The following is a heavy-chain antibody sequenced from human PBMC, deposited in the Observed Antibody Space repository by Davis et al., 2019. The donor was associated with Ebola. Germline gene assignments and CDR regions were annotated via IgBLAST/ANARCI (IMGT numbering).Heavy chain of an antibody. V-gene: IGHV4-34*01. CDR2: INQSGSA. CDR3: ARGDDPTIQLGSLSYYYYSIDL. Sequence: PSETLSLTCAVYGGSFTGYYWSWIRQPPGKGLEWIGEINQSGSANFILSLKSRVTTSVDTSKNQFSLKVTSVTAADTALYYCARGDDPTIQLGSLSYYYYSIDLWGKGTTVTVSS. D-gene: IGHD6-13*01. CDR1: GGSFTGYY. J-gene: IGHJ6*03.